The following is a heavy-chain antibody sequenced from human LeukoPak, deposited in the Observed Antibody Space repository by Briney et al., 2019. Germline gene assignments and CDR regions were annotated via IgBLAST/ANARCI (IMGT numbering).Heavy chain of an antibody. CDR2: MNPNSGNT. CDR3: ANGYSGSFFGR. CDR1: GYTFTSYD. J-gene: IGHJ4*02. V-gene: IGHV1-8*03. Sequence: ASVKVSCKASGYTFTSYDINWVRQATGQGLEWMGWMNPNSGNTGYAQKFQGRVTITADKSTSTAYMELSSLRSEDTAVYYCANGYSGSFFGRWGQGTLVTVSS. D-gene: IGHD1-26*01.